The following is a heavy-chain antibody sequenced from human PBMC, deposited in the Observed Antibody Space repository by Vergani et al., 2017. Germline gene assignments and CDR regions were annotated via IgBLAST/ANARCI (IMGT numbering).Heavy chain of an antibody. CDR1: GFTFSSYA. D-gene: IGHD6-6*01. J-gene: IGHJ6*02. CDR2: ISSNGGST. CDR3: ARGQYSSSSPYRIRYYGMDV. V-gene: IGHV3-64*01. Sequence: EVQLVESGGGLVKPGGSLRLSCAASGFTFSSYAMHWVRQAPGKGLEYVSAISSNGGSTYYANSVKGRFTISRDNSKNTLYLQMGSLRAEDMAVYYCARGQYSSSSPYRIRYYGMDVWGQGTTVTVSS.